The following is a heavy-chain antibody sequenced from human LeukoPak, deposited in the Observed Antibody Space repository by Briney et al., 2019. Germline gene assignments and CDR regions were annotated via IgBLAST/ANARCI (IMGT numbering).Heavy chain of an antibody. J-gene: IGHJ4*02. CDR1: GGSISSSNYY. Sequence: PSETVSLTCTVSGGSISSSNYYWGWIRQPPGKGLEWIGSIYYSGSTYYNPSLKSRVTISVDTSKNQFSLKLSSVTAADTAVFYCASGTWGFYDTTVGVYWGQGTLVTVSS. CDR2: IYYSGST. CDR3: ASGTWGFYDTTVGVY. D-gene: IGHD3-22*01. V-gene: IGHV4-39*07.